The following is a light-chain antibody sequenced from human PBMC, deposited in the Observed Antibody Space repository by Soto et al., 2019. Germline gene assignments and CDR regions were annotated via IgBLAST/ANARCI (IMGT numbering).Light chain of an antibody. CDR1: RTDFGGYNY. Sequence: QSALTQPASVSGSLGKSIPISCPGTRTDFGGYNYVSWYQQYPDKAPKLMIYEVSNRPAGVSNRFSGSKSGNTASLTISGLQADDEADYYCSSYSSSRPPFVFGTGTKLTVL. CDR3: SSYSSSRPPFV. CDR2: EVS. J-gene: IGLJ1*01. V-gene: IGLV2-14*01.